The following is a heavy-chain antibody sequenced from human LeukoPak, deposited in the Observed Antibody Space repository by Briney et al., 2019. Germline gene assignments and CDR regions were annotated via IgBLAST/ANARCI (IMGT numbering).Heavy chain of an antibody. CDR2: ISGSGGST. D-gene: IGHD4-17*01. CDR1: GFTFSSYA. J-gene: IGHJ4*02. CDR3: ARDYADYVGYFFFDY. Sequence: GGSPRLSCAASGFTFSSYAMSWVRQAPGKGLEWVSAISGSGGSTYYADSVKGRFTISRDTSKNTLYLQMNSLRAEDTAVYYCARDYADYVGYFFFDYWGQGTLVTVSS. V-gene: IGHV3-23*01.